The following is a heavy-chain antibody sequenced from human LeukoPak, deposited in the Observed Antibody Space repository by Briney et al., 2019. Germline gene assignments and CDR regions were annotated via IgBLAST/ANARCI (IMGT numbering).Heavy chain of an antibody. CDR3: ARPIVATWGSNAFDI. CDR2: INPNSGGT. J-gene: IGHJ3*02. V-gene: IGHV1-2*02. D-gene: IGHD5-12*01. CDR1: GYTFTGYY. Sequence: ASVKDSCKASGYTFTGYYMHWVRQAPGQGLEWMGWINPNSGGTNYAQKLQGRVTMTTDTSTSTAYMELRSLRSDDTAVYYCARPIVATWGSNAFDIWGQGTMVTVSS.